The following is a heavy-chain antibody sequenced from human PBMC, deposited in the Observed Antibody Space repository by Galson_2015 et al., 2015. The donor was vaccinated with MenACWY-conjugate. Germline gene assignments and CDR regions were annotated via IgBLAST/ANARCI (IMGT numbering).Heavy chain of an antibody. D-gene: IGHD6-13*01. CDR3: ARTAGSVPP. J-gene: IGHJ5*02. CDR1: GFTFSSFS. CDR2: ISATSATI. V-gene: IGHV3-21*01. Sequence: SLRLSCAASGFTFSSFSMNWVRQAPGKGPEWVSSISATSATIYYADSVKGRFTISRGNAKNSLYLQMNSLRAEDTAVYYCARTAGSVPPWGLGTLVTVSS.